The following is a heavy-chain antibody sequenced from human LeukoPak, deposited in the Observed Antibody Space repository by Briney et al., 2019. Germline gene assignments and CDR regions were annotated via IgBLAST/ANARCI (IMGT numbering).Heavy chain of an antibody. Sequence: GGPLRLSCAASGFTFSDSPMQWVRQASGKGLEWVGRIGSKPNNYATTYTASVKGRFTISRDDSKNTAYLQMNSLKTEDTAVYYCNADYGDYWGQGTLVTVSS. CDR1: GFTFSDSP. CDR3: NADYGDY. J-gene: IGHJ4*02. V-gene: IGHV3-73*01. CDR2: IGSKPNNYAT.